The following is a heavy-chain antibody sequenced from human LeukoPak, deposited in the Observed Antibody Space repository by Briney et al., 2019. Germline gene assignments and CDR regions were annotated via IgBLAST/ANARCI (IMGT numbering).Heavy chain of an antibody. V-gene: IGHV1-2*02. D-gene: IGHD1-26*01. CDR1: GYIFTGYY. J-gene: IGHJ5*02. CDR3: ARGPVGATGWFDP. CDR2: INPNSGGT. Sequence: GASVKVSCKASGYIFTGYYMHWVRQAPGQGLEWMGWINPNSGGTNYAQKFQGRVTMTRDTSISTAYMELSRLRSDDTAVYYCARGPVGATGWFDPWGQGTLVTVSS.